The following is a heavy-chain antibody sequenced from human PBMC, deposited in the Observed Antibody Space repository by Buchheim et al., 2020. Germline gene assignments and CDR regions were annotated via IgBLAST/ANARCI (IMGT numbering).Heavy chain of an antibody. CDR2: INQDGSEE. CDR3: ARDVLYYGSGTYPKTYYFDY. V-gene: IGHV3-7*01. Sequence: EVQLVESGGGLVQPGGSLTLSCAVSGFTFSNYWMSWVRQAPGKGLEWVANINQDGSEEYCVDSVKGRFTIFRDNAKKSLYLQMNSLRAEDTAFYYCARDVLYYGSGTYPKTYYFDYWGQGTL. D-gene: IGHD3-10*01. J-gene: IGHJ4*02. CDR1: GFTFSNYW.